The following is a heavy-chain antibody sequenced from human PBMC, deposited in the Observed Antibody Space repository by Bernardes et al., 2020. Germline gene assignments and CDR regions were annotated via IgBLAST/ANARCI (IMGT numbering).Heavy chain of an antibody. V-gene: IGHV1-18*01. CDR3: ARVRGVVVIFAFDI. CDR2: ISAYNGNT. Sequence: ASVKVSCKASGYTFTSYGISWVRQAPGQGLEWMGWISAYNGNTNYAQKLQGRVTMTTDTSTSTAYMELRSLRSDDTAVYYCARVRGVVVIFAFDIWGQGTMVTVSS. CDR1: GYTFTSYG. D-gene: IGHD3-22*01. J-gene: IGHJ3*02.